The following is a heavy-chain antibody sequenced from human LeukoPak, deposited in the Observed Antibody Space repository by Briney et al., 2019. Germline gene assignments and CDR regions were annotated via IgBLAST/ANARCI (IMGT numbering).Heavy chain of an antibody. V-gene: IGHV1-2*02. D-gene: IGHD2-15*01. CDR2: ISPYSGDT. Sequence: ASVKVSCKASGYTFIGYYMNWVRQAPGQGLEWMGWISPYSGDTNYAQNFQGRLTMTRDTSIRTVYMDLSGLISDDTAIYYCAKMGNCDSSGCTPADYWGQGTLVTVSS. J-gene: IGHJ4*02. CDR1: GYTFIGYY. CDR3: AKMGNCDSSGCTPADY.